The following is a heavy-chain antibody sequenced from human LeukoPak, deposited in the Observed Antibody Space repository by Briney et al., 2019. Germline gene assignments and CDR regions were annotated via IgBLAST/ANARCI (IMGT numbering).Heavy chain of an antibody. J-gene: IGHJ4*02. CDR3: ARAGAVTAISDY. CDR2: MNPNSGNT. D-gene: IGHD2-21*02. V-gene: IGHV1-8*01. Sequence: ASVKVSCKASGYTFTSYDINWVRQATGQGLEWMGWMNPNSGNTGYAQKFQGRVTMTRNTSISTAYMELSSLRSEDTAVYYCARAGAVTAISDYWGQGTLVTVSS. CDR1: GYTFTSYD.